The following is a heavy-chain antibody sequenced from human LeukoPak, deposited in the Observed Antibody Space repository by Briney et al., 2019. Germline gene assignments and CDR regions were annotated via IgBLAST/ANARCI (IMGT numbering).Heavy chain of an antibody. D-gene: IGHD4-11*01. CDR1: GGSISSYY. Sequence: SETLSLTCTVSGGSISSYYGSWIRQPPGKGLEWIGYIYYSGSTNYNPSLKSRVTISVDTSKNQFSLKLSSVTAADTAVYYCARAESLVTFDYWGQGTLVTVSS. CDR2: IYYSGST. V-gene: IGHV4-59*01. CDR3: ARAESLVTFDY. J-gene: IGHJ4*02.